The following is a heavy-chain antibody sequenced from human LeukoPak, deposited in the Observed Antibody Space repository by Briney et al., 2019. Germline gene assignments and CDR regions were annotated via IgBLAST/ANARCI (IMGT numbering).Heavy chain of an antibody. CDR2: IIPIFGTA. J-gene: IGHJ4*02. CDR1: GGTFSSYA. D-gene: IGHD5-24*01. Sequence: SVKVSCKASGGTFSSYAISWVRQAPGQGLEWMGRIIPIFGTANYAQKFQGRVTITTDESTSTAYMELSSLRSEDTAVYYCARDRRDGYNYFFDYWGRGTLVTVSS. CDR3: ARDRRDGYNYFFDY. V-gene: IGHV1-69*05.